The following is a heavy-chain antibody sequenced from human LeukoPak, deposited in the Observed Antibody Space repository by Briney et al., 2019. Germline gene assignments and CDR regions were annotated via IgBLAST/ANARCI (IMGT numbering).Heavy chain of an antibody. D-gene: IGHD3-22*01. CDR1: GFTFSSYW. CDR3: ARGEAYYYDSSGHSGY. Sequence: PGRSLRLSCAASGFTFSSYWMHWVRQAPGKGLVWVSRINSDGSSTSYADSVKGRFTISRDNAKNTLYLQMNSLRAEDTAVYYCARGEAYYYDSSGHSGYWGQGTLVTVSS. J-gene: IGHJ4*02. CDR2: INSDGSST. V-gene: IGHV3-74*01.